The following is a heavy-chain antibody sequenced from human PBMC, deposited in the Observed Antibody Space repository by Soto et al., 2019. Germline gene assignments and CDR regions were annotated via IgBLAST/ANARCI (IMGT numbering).Heavy chain of an antibody. Sequence: SVKVSCKASGGTFSSYAISWVRQAPGQGLEWMGGIIPIFGTANYAQKFQGRVTITADESTSTAYMELSSLRSEDTAVYYCASVVYYYDSSGFLAPYYFDYWGQGALVTVSS. CDR2: IIPIFGTA. CDR3: ASVVYYYDSSGFLAPYYFDY. D-gene: IGHD3-22*01. CDR1: GGTFSSYA. V-gene: IGHV1-69*13. J-gene: IGHJ4*02.